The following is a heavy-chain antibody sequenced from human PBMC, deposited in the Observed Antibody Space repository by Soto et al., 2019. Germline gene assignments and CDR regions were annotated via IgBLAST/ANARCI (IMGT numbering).Heavy chain of an antibody. V-gene: IGHV3-48*01. Sequence: EVQLVESGGGLVQPGGSLRLACAASGFSFSSYNMNWVRQAPGKGLEWVSYISSRSSATYYADSVKGRFTISRDNAKNSLYLHMNSLRAEDTAVYYCARDPALGIVVMTEDDDFDIWGQGTMVAVSS. CDR1: GFSFSSYN. D-gene: IGHD2-21*02. CDR2: ISSRSSAT. CDR3: ARDPALGIVVMTEDDDFDI. J-gene: IGHJ3*02.